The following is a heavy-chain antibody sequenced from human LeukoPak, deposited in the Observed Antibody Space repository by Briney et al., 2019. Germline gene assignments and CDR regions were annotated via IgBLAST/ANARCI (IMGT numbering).Heavy chain of an antibody. J-gene: IGHJ4*02. CDR1: GDSINSDNYY. Sequence: SETLSLTCTVSGDSINSDNYYWSWIRQPAGKGLEWIGRFHSSGSAKYNPSLKSRVTISVDTSKNQFSLNLGSVTAADTAVYYCARGYYLYYFDYWGQGTLVTVSS. CDR3: ARGYYLYYFDY. V-gene: IGHV4-61*02. CDR2: FHSSGSA. D-gene: IGHD3-10*01.